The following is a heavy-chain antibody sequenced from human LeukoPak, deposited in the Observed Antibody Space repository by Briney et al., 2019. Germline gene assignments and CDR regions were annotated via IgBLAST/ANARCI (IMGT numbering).Heavy chain of an antibody. V-gene: IGHV4-59*08. D-gene: IGHD4-17*01. CDR2: IYYSGST. J-gene: IGHJ4*01. Sequence: SETLSLTCTVSGDSISSYYWSWIRQPPGKGLKWIGYIYYSGSTNYNPSLKSRVTISVDTSKNQFSLKLSSVTAADTAVYYCARMGNPATVTTDYWGQGTLVTVSS. CDR3: ARMGNPATVTTDY. CDR1: GDSISSYY.